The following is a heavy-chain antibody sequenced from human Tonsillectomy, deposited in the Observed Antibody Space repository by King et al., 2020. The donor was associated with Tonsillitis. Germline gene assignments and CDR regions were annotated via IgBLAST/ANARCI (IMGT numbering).Heavy chain of an antibody. Sequence: VQLVESGGGVVQPGRSLRLSCAASRFTFSNNGMHWVRQAPGKGLEWVAVISYDGSNKYYADSVKGRFTISRDNSKNTLYLQMNSLRAEDTAVYYCANGGIALAGTYYDYAMYVWGQGTTVTVSS. CDR3: ANGGIALAGTYYDYAMYV. J-gene: IGHJ6*02. CDR1: RFTFSNNG. V-gene: IGHV3-30*18. D-gene: IGHD6-19*01. CDR2: ISYDGSNK.